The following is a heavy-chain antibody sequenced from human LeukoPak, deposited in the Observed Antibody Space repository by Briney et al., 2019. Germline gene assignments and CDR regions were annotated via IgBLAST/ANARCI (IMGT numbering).Heavy chain of an antibody. CDR3: ARDGRIAAAGMYY. CDR1: GFTFSSYG. J-gene: IGHJ4*02. Sequence: GGSLRLSCAASGFTFSSYGMHWVRQAPDKGLEWVAVIWYDGSNKYYADSVKGRFTISRDNSKNTLYLQMNSLRAEDTAVYYCARDGRIAAAGMYYWGQGTLVTVSS. D-gene: IGHD6-13*01. V-gene: IGHV3-33*01. CDR2: IWYDGSNK.